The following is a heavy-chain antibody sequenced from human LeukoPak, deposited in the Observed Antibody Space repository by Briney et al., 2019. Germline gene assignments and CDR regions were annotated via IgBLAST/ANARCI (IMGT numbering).Heavy chain of an antibody. CDR1: GGTFTDYY. CDR3: AREYYDSSGRKHAFES. Sequence: ASVKVSCQAFGGTFTDYYIHWVRPAPGQGLEWMGRIDPDSGGTSYPQKFQGRVTMTREPSITTTCMELSRVQSDDTAVYYCAREYYDSSGRKHAFESWGQGTLVAVSS. D-gene: IGHD3-22*01. J-gene: IGHJ3*02. CDR2: IDPDSGGT. V-gene: IGHV1-2*02.